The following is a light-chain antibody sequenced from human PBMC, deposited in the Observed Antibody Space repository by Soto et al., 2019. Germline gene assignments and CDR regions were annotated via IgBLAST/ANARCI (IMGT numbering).Light chain of an antibody. Sequence: EIVMTQSPATLSLSPGARDPLSWRARQSVSSYLAWYQQKPGQAPRLLIYDASNRATGIPARFSGSGSGTDFTLTISSLEPEDFAVYYCQQRSNWLTFGGGTKVDIK. CDR1: QSVSSY. J-gene: IGKJ4*01. V-gene: IGKV3-11*01. CDR3: QQRSNWLT. CDR2: DAS.